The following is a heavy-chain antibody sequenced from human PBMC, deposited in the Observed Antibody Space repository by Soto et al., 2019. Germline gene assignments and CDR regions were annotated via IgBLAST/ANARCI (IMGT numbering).Heavy chain of an antibody. CDR3: GSPRSGPSPDVGH. V-gene: IGHV1-2*02. CDR2: INPNSGDT. D-gene: IGHD2-15*01. Sequence: QVQLVQSGAEVKKPGASVKVSCKASVFSVDTTFCIHWVRRAPGQGLEWMGSINPNSGDTIYAQNFQGRVTMTRDTSISTAYMEVSSVTSDDTAVYYCGSPRSGPSPDVGHWGHGPVVTVSS. J-gene: IGHJ4*01. CDR1: VFSVDTTFC.